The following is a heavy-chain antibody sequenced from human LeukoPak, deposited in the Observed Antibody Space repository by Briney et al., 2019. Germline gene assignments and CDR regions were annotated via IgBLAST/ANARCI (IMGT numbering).Heavy chain of an antibody. CDR2: IYTSGST. CDR1: GGSISSYY. D-gene: IGHD3-10*01. Sequence: KPSETLSLTCTVSGGSISSYYWSWIRQPAGKGLEWIGRIYTSGSTNYNPSLKSRVTMSVDTSKNQFSLKLSSVTAADTAVYYCARGHYHGSGSYPDYWGQGTLVTVSS. CDR3: ARGHYHGSGSYPDY. V-gene: IGHV4-4*07. J-gene: IGHJ4*02.